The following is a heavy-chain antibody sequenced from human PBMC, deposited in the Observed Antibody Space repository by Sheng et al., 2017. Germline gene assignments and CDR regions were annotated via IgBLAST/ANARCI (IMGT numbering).Heavy chain of an antibody. Sequence: EVQLVESGGGLVQPGGSLRLSCAASGFTFSSYWMSWVRQAPGKGLEWVANIKQDGSEKYYVDSVKGRFTISRDNAKNSLYLQMNSLRAEDTAVYYCARDERGYDFWSGYFPTDYYGMDVWGQGTTVTVSS. V-gene: IGHV3-7*01. CDR3: ARDERGYDFWSGYFPTDYYGMDV. J-gene: IGHJ6*02. CDR2: IKQDGSEK. D-gene: IGHD3-3*01. CDR1: GFTFSSYW.